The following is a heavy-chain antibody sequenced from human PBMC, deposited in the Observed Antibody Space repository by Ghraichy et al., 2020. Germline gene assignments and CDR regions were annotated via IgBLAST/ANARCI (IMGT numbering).Heavy chain of an antibody. CDR2: ISAYNGNT. CDR1: GYTFTSYG. D-gene: IGHD6-13*01. Sequence: ASVKVSCKASGYTFTSYGISWVRQAPGQGLEWMGWISAYNGNTNYAQKLQGRVTMTTDTSTSTAYMELRSLRSDDTAVYYCARLYSSSWSFYHYYYYGMGLWGQGTTVIVSS. V-gene: IGHV1-18*04. CDR3: ARLYSSSWSFYHYYYYGMGL. J-gene: IGHJ6*02.